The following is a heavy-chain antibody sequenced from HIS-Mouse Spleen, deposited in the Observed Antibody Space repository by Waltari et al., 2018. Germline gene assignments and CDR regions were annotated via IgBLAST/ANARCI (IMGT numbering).Heavy chain of an antibody. Sequence: QVQLVESGGGVVQPGRSLRLSCAASGFTFSSYGMHWVRQAPGKGLEWVAVIWYDGSNKYYAESVKGRFTNSRDNSKNTLYLQMNSLRAEDTAVYYCAKDYNISSLDYWGQGTLVTVSS. V-gene: IGHV3-33*06. D-gene: IGHD6-13*01. CDR2: IWYDGSNK. J-gene: IGHJ4*02. CDR1: GFTFSSYG. CDR3: AKDYNISSLDY.